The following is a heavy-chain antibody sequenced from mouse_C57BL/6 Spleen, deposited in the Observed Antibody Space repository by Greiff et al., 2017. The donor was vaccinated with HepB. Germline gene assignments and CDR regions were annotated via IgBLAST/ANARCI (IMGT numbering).Heavy chain of an antibody. CDR2: IYPGSGNT. D-gene: IGHD2-12*01. V-gene: IGHV1-76*01. CDR3: AREEPYYIYYAMDY. Sequence: QVQLKESGAELVRPGASVKLSCKASGYTFTDYYINWVKQRPGQGLEWIARIYPGSGNTYYNEKFKGKATLTAEKSSSTAYMQLSSLTSEDSAVYFCAREEPYYIYYAMDYWGQGTSVTVSS. J-gene: IGHJ4*01. CDR1: GYTFTDYY.